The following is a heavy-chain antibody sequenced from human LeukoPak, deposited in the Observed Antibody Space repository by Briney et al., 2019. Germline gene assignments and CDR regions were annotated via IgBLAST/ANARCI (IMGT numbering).Heavy chain of an antibody. CDR3: ARSGSGWYRYYFDY. CDR2: ISSSGSTI. V-gene: IGHV3-48*03. CDR1: GFTFSSYE. J-gene: IGHJ4*02. Sequence: PGGSLRLSCAASGFTFSSYEMNWVRQAPGKGLEWVSYISSSGSTIYYADSVKGRFTISRDNAKNSLYLQMNSLRAEDTAVYYCARSGSGWYRYYFDYWGQGTPVTVSS. D-gene: IGHD6-19*01.